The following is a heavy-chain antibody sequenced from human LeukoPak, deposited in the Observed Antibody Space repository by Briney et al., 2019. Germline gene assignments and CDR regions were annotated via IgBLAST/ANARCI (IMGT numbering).Heavy chain of an antibody. CDR1: GFTFSSYG. D-gene: IGHD3-3*01. J-gene: IGHJ4*02. CDR3: ARDRANYDFWSGYTY. CDR2: IRYDGSNK. V-gene: IGHV3-30*02. Sequence: GGSLRLSCAASGFTFSSYGMHWVRQAPSKGMEWVAFIRYDGSNKYYADSVKGRFTISRDNAKNSLYLQMNSLRAEDTAVYYCARDRANYDFWSGYTYWGQGTLVTVSS.